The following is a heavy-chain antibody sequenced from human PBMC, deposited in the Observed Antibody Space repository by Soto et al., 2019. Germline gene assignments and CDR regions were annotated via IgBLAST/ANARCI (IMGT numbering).Heavy chain of an antibody. D-gene: IGHD2-15*01. J-gene: IGHJ5*02. CDR1: GLTFRSYW. CDR2: INTDGSVA. CDR3: VKDMMLWRVTT. V-gene: IGHV3-74*03. Sequence: GGSLRLSCAASGLTFRSYWMHWVRQAPGKGLVWVSRINTDGSVAMYVDSVKGRFTISRDNAKNTLYLHMNSLRAEDTAVYYCVKDMMLWRVTTWSEGSLVTVS.